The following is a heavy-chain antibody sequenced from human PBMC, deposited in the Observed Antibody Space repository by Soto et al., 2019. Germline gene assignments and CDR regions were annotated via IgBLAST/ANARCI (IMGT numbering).Heavy chain of an antibody. CDR1: GYTFTSYA. V-gene: IGHV1-3*01. D-gene: IGHD1-26*01. Sequence: QVQLVQSGAEVKKPGASVKVSCKASGYTFTSYAMHSVHQAPGQRLEWMGWINAGNGNTKYSQKFQGRVTITRDTSASTAYMELSSLRSEDTAVLYFARDRGVGPASDYWGQRFLVTVS. CDR2: INAGNGNT. J-gene: IGHJ4*02. CDR3: ARDRGVGPASDY.